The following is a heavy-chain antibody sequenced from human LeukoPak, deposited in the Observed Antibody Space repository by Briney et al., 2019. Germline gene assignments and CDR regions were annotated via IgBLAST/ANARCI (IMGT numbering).Heavy chain of an antibody. J-gene: IGHJ4*02. Sequence: PSETLSLTCAVYGGSFSGYYWSWIREPPGKGLEWIGEINHSGSTNYNPSLKSRVTISVDTSKNQFSLKLSSVTAADTAVYYCARERPPDHDSSGYFYVDYWGQGSLVTVSS. CDR3: ARERPPDHDSSGYFYVDY. V-gene: IGHV4-34*01. CDR2: INHSGST. CDR1: GGSFSGYY. D-gene: IGHD3-22*01.